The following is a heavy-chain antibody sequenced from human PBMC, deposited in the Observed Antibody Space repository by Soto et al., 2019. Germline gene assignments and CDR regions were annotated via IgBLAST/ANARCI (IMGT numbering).Heavy chain of an antibody. CDR1: GVSVSTSH. CDR2: IYSGGAT. V-gene: IGHV3-53*01. D-gene: IGHD3-10*01. Sequence: EVQLMESGGGLIQPGGSLRLSCAATGVSVSTSHIPWVRQAPGKGLEWVSVIYSGGATHYAGSVKGRLIISRDKSKNTLDLQMNSLRAEDTAVYYCAKLSTYDSGCYMFLYNWFDPWGQGTLVTVSS. CDR3: AKLSTYDSGCYMFLYNWFDP. J-gene: IGHJ5*02.